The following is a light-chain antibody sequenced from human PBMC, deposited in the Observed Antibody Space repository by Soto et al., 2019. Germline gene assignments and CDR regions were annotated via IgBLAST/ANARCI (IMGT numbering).Light chain of an antibody. Sequence: QPVLTQPPSASGTPGQRVTISCSGSSSNIGSNTVNWYQQLPGTAPKLLIYSNNQRPSGFPDRFSGSKSGTSASLAISGLQSEDEADYYCAAWDDSLNGYVFGAGTKVTVL. CDR2: SNN. J-gene: IGLJ1*01. CDR3: AAWDDSLNGYV. V-gene: IGLV1-44*01. CDR1: SSNIGSNT.